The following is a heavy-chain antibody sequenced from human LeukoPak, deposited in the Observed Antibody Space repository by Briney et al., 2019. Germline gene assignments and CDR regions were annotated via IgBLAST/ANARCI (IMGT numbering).Heavy chain of an antibody. D-gene: IGHD5-12*01. J-gene: IGHJ4*02. Sequence: SETLSLTCTVSGGSISSSSYYWGWIRQPPGKGLEWIGSIYTSGSTNYNPSLKSRVTMSVDTSKNQFSLKLSSVTAADTAVYYCARVFSGYDGYFDYWGQGTLVTVSS. CDR2: IYTSGST. CDR3: ARVFSGYDGYFDY. CDR1: GGSISSSSYY. V-gene: IGHV4-39*07.